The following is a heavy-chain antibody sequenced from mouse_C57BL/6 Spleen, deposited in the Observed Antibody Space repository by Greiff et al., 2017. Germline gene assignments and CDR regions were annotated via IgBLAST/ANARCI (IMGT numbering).Heavy chain of an antibody. J-gene: IGHJ3*01. V-gene: IGHV5-9*01. CDR1: GFTFSSYT. CDR2: ISGGGGNT. Sequence: EVKLMESGGGLVKPGGSLKLSCAASGFTFSSYTMSWVRQTPEKRLEWVATISGGGGNTYYPDSVKGRFTISRDNAKNTLYLQMSSLRSEDTALYYCARHRGYDYGAWFAYWGQGTLVTVSA. D-gene: IGHD2-4*01. CDR3: ARHRGYDYGAWFAY.